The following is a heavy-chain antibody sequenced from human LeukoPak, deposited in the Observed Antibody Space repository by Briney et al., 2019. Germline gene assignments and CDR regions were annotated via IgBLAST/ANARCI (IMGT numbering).Heavy chain of an antibody. CDR2: INHSGST. D-gene: IGHD4-23*01. CDR1: GGSFSGYY. Sequence: SETLSLTCAVYGGSFSGYYWSWIRQPPGKGLEWIGEINHSGSTNYNPSLKSRVTISVDTSKNQFSLQLNSVTPDDTAVYYCARGGSGTTVDLFQIWGQGTMVTVSS. V-gene: IGHV4-34*01. CDR3: ARGGSGTTVDLFQI. J-gene: IGHJ3*02.